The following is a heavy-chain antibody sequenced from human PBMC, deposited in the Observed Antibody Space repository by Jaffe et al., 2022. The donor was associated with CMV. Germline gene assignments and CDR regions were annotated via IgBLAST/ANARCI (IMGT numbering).Heavy chain of an antibody. CDR2: ISGSGGST. Sequence: EVQLVESGGGLVQPGGSLRLSCAASGFTFSSYAMSWVRQAPGKGLEWVSAISGSGGSTYYADSVKGRFTISRDNSKNTLYLQMNSLRAEDTAVYYCAKLSGAIYYYDSRTTFDYWGQGTLVTVSS. J-gene: IGHJ4*02. D-gene: IGHD3-22*01. CDR3: AKLSGAIYYYDSRTTFDY. V-gene: IGHV3-23*04. CDR1: GFTFSSYA.